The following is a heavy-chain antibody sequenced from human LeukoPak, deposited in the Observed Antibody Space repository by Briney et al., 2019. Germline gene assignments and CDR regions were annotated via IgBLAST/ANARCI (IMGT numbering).Heavy chain of an antibody. D-gene: IGHD4-17*01. CDR1: GYSFSTYW. V-gene: IGHV5-51*01. CDR3: ARQGRYGEDAFDI. CDR2: IYPGDSDT. Sequence: GESLKISCKGSGYSFSTYWIGWVRQMPGKGLEWMGIIYPGDSDTKYSPSFQGQVTISADKSVSTAFLHWSSLKASDTAMYYCARQGRYGEDAFDIWGQGTMVTVSS. J-gene: IGHJ3*02.